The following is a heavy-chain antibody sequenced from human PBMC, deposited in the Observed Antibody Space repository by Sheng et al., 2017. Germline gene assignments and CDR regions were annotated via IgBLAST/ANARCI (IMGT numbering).Heavy chain of an antibody. Sequence: EVHLVESGGGLVQPGGSLRLSCAASGFPFRSYSMSWVRQAPGKGLEWVANINQDASEKNYGDSVKGRFTISRDNAKNSLYLEMNSPRAEDTAVYYCAIVFCAMTRCYARGYWGQGTLVTVSS. CDR3: AIVFCAMTRCYARGY. CDR2: INQDASEK. J-gene: IGHJ4*02. D-gene: IGHD2-2*01. V-gene: IGHV3-7*01. CDR1: GFPFRSYS.